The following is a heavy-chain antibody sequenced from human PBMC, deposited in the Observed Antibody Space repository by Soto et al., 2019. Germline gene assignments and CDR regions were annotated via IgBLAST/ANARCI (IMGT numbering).Heavy chain of an antibody. J-gene: IGHJ4*02. CDR3: AHAGDFDLLSFDR. V-gene: IGHV2-5*02. CDR2: IYWDDDK. D-gene: IGHD3-9*01. CDR1: GFSLTTTRMG. Sequence: QITLKESGPPLVSPAQTLTLTCAFSGFSLTTTRMGVAWIRQPPGKALEWLALIYWDDDKRYSPSLKNRLTASKDTSTNRVVLTITNISPDDTGTYFCAHAGDFDLLSFDRWGPGTLVTVSS.